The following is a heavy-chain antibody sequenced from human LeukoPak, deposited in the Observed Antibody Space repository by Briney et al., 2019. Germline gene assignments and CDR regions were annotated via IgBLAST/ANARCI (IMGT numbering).Heavy chain of an antibody. CDR3: ATAMVRGVIFDY. J-gene: IGHJ4*02. D-gene: IGHD3-10*01. V-gene: IGHV3-7*01. CDR1: GFTFSSYW. Sequence: GGSLRLSCAASGFTFSSYWMSWVRQAPGKGLEWVANIKQDGSEKYYVDSVKGRFTISRDNAKNLLYLQMNSLRAEDTAVYYCATAMVRGVIFDYWGQGTLVTVSS. CDR2: IKQDGSEK.